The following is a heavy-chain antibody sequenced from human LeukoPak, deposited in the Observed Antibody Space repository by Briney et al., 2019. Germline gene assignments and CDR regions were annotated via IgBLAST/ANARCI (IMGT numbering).Heavy chain of an antibody. CDR3: ALSSSWYGAWFDP. CDR1: GYSISSGNY. V-gene: IGHV4-38-2*02. J-gene: IGHJ5*02. CDR2: IYHSGST. Sequence: PSETLSLTCTVSGYSISSGNYWDWIRQPPGKGLEWIGSIYHSGSTYYNPSLKSRVTISVDTSKNQFSLKLSSVTAADTAVYYCALSSSWYGAWFDPWGQGTLVTVSS. D-gene: IGHD6-13*01.